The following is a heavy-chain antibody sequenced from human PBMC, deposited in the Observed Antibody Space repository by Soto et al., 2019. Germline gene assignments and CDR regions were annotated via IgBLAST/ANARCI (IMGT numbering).Heavy chain of an antibody. D-gene: IGHD3-22*01. CDR3: ARGFYDSSGYYSRDYFDY. Sequence: ASVKVSCKASGGTFSSYAISWVRQAPGQGLEWMGGIIPIFGTANYAQKFQGRVTITADESTSTAYMELSSLRSEDTAGYYCARGFYDSSGYYSRDYFDYWGQGTLVTVSS. CDR2: IIPIFGTA. CDR1: GGTFSSYA. V-gene: IGHV1-69*13. J-gene: IGHJ4*02.